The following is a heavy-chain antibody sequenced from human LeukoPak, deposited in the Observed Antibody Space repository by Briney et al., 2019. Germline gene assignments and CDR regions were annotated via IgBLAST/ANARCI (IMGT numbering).Heavy chain of an antibody. V-gene: IGHV1-2*02. CDR2: INPNSGGT. D-gene: IGHD1-7*01. CDR1: GYTFTGYY. Sequence: GASVKVSCKASGYTFTGYYMHWVRQAPELGPEWMRWINPNSGGTNYAQKFQGRVTMTRDTSISTAYMELSRLRSDDTAVYYCARVAYNWNYGNWFDPWGQGTLVTVSS. CDR3: ARVAYNWNYGNWFDP. J-gene: IGHJ5*02.